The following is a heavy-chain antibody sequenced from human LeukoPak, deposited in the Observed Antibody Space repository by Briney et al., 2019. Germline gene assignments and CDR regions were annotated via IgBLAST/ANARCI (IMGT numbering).Heavy chain of an antibody. CDR3: AGGAGVYYYGMDV. CDR1: GFTFSNYG. V-gene: IGHV3-23*01. Sequence: GGSLRLSCAASGFTFSNYGLSWVRQAPGKGLEWVSAISGGGSATYYADAVKGRFTISRDNSKNTLFLQMNTLRADDTAVYYCAGGAGVYYYGMDVWGQGTSVTVSS. CDR2: ISGGGSAT. J-gene: IGHJ6*02.